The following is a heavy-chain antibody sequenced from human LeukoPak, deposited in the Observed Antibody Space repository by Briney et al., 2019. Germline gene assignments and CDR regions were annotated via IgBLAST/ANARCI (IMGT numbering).Heavy chain of an antibody. CDR1: GFTFSSYW. D-gene: IGHD6-13*01. CDR2: IKQDGSEK. J-gene: IGHJ4*02. V-gene: IGHV3-7*04. Sequence: GGPQRLSCVASGFTFSSYWMSWVRQAPGKGLEWVANIKQDGSEKYYVDSVKGRFTISRDNAKNSLYLQMNSLRVEDTAVYYCARDGQQLGFWGQGTLVIVSS. CDR3: ARDGQQLGF.